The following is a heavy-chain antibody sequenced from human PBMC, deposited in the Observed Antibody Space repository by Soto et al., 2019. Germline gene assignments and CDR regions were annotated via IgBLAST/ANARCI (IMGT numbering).Heavy chain of an antibody. CDR1: GGSISSYY. J-gene: IGHJ5*02. CDR3: ARDKVQGWPPVRWFDP. V-gene: IGHV4-59*01. Sequence: QVQLQESGPGLVKPSETLSLTCTVSGGSISSYYWSWIRQPPGKGLEWIGYIYYSGSTNYNPSLKSRVTISVDTSKNQFSLKLSSVTAADTAVYYCARDKVQGWPPVRWFDPWGQGTLVTVSS. CDR2: IYYSGST. D-gene: IGHD6-19*01.